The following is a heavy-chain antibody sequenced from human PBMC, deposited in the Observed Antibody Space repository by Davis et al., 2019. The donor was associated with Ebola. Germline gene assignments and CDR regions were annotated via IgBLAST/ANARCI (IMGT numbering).Heavy chain of an antibody. J-gene: IGHJ6*03. V-gene: IGHV5-51*01. CDR2: IYPGDSDI. CDR1: GYRFTSYW. CDR3: ARCRSLGSYYYMDV. D-gene: IGHD3-10*01. Sequence: GESLKISCKASGYRFTSYWIGWVRQMSGRGLEWMGIIYPGDSDITYSPYFQGQITISVDRSISTAYLQWRSLKASDTAVYYCARCRSLGSYYYMDVWGNGTSVTVSS.